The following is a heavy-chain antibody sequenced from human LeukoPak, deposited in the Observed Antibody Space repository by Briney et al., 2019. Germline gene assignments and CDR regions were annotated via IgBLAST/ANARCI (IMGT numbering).Heavy chain of an antibody. CDR1: GFTFSSYW. CDR2: IKQDGSEK. J-gene: IGHJ4*02. D-gene: IGHD3-9*01. CDR3: ARVLGYDILTGYYRDYYFDY. Sequence: PGGSLRLSCAASGFTFSSYWMSWVRQAPGKGLEWVANIKQDGSEKYYVDSVKGRFTISRDNAKNSLYLQMNSLRAEDTAVYYCARVLGYDILTGYYRDYYFDYWGQGTLVTVSS. V-gene: IGHV3-7*01.